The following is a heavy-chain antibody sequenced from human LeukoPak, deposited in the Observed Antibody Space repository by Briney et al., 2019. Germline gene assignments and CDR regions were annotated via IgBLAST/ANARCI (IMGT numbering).Heavy chain of an antibody. CDR3: ARVLNRKDAFDL. CDR1: SGSISTSNYY. V-gene: IGHV4-39*07. D-gene: IGHD1-14*01. J-gene: IGHJ3*01. CDR2: IFYSGST. Sequence: SETLSLTCTVSSGSISTSNYYWGWVRQPPGKALEWIGNIFYSGSTYYSPSLKSRVTISGDTSKNQFSLKLRSVTAADTALYYCARVLNRKDAFDLWGQGTLVTVSS.